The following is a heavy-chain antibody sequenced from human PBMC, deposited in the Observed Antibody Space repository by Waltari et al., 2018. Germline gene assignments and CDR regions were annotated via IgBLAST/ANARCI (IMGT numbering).Heavy chain of an antibody. V-gene: IGHV3-74*03. CDR1: GFSFSDYW. CDR2: GNNQSTHT. J-gene: IGHJ4*02. CDR3: ARDTPGDGIDY. D-gene: IGHD7-27*01. Sequence: DVQLVESGGGIGQPGGSLRLSCVASGFSFSDYWMHWVRQDREKGLVWVAHGNNQSTHTTYADAVKGGFTVSRDNAKNTVYLQMNSLRADDTAVYFCARDTPGDGIDYWGQGTLVTVSS.